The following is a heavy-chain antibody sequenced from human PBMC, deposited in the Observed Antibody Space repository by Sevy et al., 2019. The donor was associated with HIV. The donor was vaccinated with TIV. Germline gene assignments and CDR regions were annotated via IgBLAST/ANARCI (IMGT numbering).Heavy chain of an antibody. CDR1: GFPLSNYA. CDR3: AKRRVQSGLSGGGANYGWDV. Sequence: GGSLRLSCAASGFPLSNYAMSWIRQAPGKGLEWVSTLIGGGSRTYYADSVTGRFTVSRDNSKNTLYLQMTSLRADDTAIYYCAKRRVQSGLSGGGANYGWDVCGHGPTVTVSS. V-gene: IGHV3-23*01. D-gene: IGHD2-15*01. CDR2: LIGGGSRT. J-gene: IGHJ6*02.